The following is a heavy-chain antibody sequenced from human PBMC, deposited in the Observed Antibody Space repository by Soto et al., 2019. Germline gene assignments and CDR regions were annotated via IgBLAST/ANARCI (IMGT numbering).Heavy chain of an antibody. V-gene: IGHV4-61*01. J-gene: IGHJ4*02. D-gene: IGHD5-12*01. CDR3: ARDGDGYNY. Sequence: QVQLQESGPGLVKPSETLSLTCTVSAGSVSSGSYYWSWIRQPPGKGLEWIGYIYSSGGTSYNPSVKSRVTISVDTSMNQFALTLSSVTAADTAVYYCARDGDGYNYWGQGTLVTVSS. CDR1: AGSVSSGSYY. CDR2: IYSSGGT.